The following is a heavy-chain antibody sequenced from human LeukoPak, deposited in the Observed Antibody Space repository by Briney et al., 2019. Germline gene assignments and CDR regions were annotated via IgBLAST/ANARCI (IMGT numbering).Heavy chain of an antibody. CDR2: ISYDGSNK. V-gene: IGHV3-30*18. Sequence: GGSLRLSCAASGFTFSSYNMNWVRQPPGKGLEWVAVISYDGSNKYYADSVKGRFTTSRDNSKNTLYLQMNSLRAEDTAVYYCAKDGGYGDYVAELDYWGQGTLVTVSS. D-gene: IGHD4-17*01. CDR1: GFTFSSYN. CDR3: AKDGGYGDYVAELDY. J-gene: IGHJ4*02.